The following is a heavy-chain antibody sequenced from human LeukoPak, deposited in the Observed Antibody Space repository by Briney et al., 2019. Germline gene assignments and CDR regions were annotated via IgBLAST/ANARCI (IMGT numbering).Heavy chain of an antibody. V-gene: IGHV3-74*01. CDR2: ISNDGRST. CDR1: GFTFTNHW. J-gene: IGHJ4*02. Sequence: GGSLRLSCAVSGFTFTNHWMHWVRQVPGEGLLWVSRISNDGRSTNYADSVKGRFTISRDNAKNTLHLQMNSLRAEDTAMYHCSTSHNGDPDHFDYWGQGTLVTVSS. CDR3: STSHNGDPDHFDY. D-gene: IGHD4-17*01.